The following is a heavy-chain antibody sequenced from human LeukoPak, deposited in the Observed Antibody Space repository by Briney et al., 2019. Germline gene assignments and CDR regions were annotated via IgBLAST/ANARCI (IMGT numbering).Heavy chain of an antibody. V-gene: IGHV1-2*02. D-gene: IGHD3-10*01. J-gene: IGHJ6*03. CDR2: INPSSGGT. Sequence: ASVKVSCKASGYTFTGYYMHWVRQATGQGLEWMGGINPSSGGTNYAQKFQGRVTMTRDTSISTAYMELSRLRSDDTAVYYCARVGSGSYYRPYYYYMDVWGKGTTVTVSS. CDR3: ARVGSGSYYRPYYYYMDV. CDR1: GYTFTGYY.